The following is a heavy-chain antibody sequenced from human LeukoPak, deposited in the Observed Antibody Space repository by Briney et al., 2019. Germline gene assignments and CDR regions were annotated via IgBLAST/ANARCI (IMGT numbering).Heavy chain of an antibody. V-gene: IGHV4-4*07. CDR3: ARDSWGLPGIVYYFDY. Sequence: SETLSLTCTVSGGSISSYYWSWIRQPAGKGLEWIGRIYTSGSTNYNPSLKSRVTMSVDTSKNQFSLKLSSVTAADTAVHYCARDSWGLPGIVYYFDYWGQGTLVTVSS. CDR1: GGSISSYY. CDR2: IYTSGST. D-gene: IGHD2-21*01. J-gene: IGHJ4*02.